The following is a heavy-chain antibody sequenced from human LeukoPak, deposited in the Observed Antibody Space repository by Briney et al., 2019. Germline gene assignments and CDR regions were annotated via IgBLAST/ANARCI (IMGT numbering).Heavy chain of an antibody. CDR2: ISAYNGKT. D-gene: IGHD4-11*01. CDR3: ARLFGLQYGYGMDV. V-gene: IGHV1-18*01. Sequence: ASVKVSCKASGYTFTYYAISWVRQAPGQGLEWMGWISAYNGKTNYPQKLQGRVTMTTDTSTSTAYMELRSLRSDDTAVYYCARLFGLQYGYGMDVWGQGTTVTVSS. CDR1: GYTFTYYA. J-gene: IGHJ6*02.